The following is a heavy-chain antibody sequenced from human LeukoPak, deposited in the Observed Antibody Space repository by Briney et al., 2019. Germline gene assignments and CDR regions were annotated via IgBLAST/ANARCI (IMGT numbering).Heavy chain of an antibody. D-gene: IGHD3-3*01. CDR2: ISSSSSTI. CDR1: GFTFSSYS. Sequence: GGSLRLSCAASGFTFSSYSMNWVRQAPGKGLEWVSYISSSSSTIYYADSVKGRFTISRDNAKNSLYLQMNSLRAEDTAVYYCARDLAVRYYDFWSGYFPLDYWGQGTLVTVSS. J-gene: IGHJ4*02. V-gene: IGHV3-48*01. CDR3: ARDLAVRYYDFWSGYFPLDY.